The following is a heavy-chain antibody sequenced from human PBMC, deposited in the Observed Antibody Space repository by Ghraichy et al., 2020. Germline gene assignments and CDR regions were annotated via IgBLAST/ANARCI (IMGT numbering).Heavy chain of an antibody. Sequence: SCAASGFTFSISDMHWVRQAPGKGLEWVAHVTPNGRNNYYADSVKGRFTISRDNSRNTVYLQMNSLRADDTAVYFCANGPRSGAFDIWGQGTMVTVSS. CDR2: VTPNGRNN. D-gene: IGHD6-25*01. CDR3: ANGPRSGAFDI. J-gene: IGHJ3*02. CDR1: GFTFSISD. V-gene: IGHV3-30*18.